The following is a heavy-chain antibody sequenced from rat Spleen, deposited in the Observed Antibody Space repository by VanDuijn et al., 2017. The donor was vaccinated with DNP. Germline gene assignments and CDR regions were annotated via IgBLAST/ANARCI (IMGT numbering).Heavy chain of an antibody. Sequence: EVQLQESGPGLVKPSQSLSLTCSVTGYSITSTYWGWIRKFPGNKMEWIGHISYSGDTTYNPSLESRISITRDTSKNRFFLQLNSVTTEDTATYYCARSEPHYWGQGVMVTVSS. CDR2: ISYSGDT. V-gene: IGHV3-1*01. J-gene: IGHJ2*01. CDR1: GYSITSTY. CDR3: ARSEPHY. D-gene: IGHD3-4*01.